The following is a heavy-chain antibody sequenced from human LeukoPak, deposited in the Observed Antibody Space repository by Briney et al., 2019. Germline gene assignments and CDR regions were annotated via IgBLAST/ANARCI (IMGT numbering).Heavy chain of an antibody. J-gene: IGHJ6*03. CDR2: ISYDGSNK. CDR1: GFTFRTYG. Sequence: GGSLRLSCAASGFTFRTYGMHWVRQGPGKGLEWVAVISYDGSNKYYADSVKGRFTISRDNSKNTLYVQMNSLRPEDTAVYYCAKDFSDSSGYYYYYMDVWGKGTTVTVSS. D-gene: IGHD3-22*01. V-gene: IGHV3-30*18. CDR3: AKDFSDSSGYYYYYMDV.